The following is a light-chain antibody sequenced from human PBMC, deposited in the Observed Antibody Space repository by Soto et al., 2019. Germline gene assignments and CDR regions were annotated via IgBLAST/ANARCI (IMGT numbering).Light chain of an antibody. V-gene: IGKV1-39*01. J-gene: IGKJ5*01. CDR1: QNIRNW. Sequence: IQLNQYPSTLSASVGGRVNMASRASQNIRNWLAWYQQKPGKAPKLLIYAASSLQSGVPSRFSGSGSGTDFTLTISSLQPEDFATYYCQQSYSTPITVGQGTRLEI. CDR2: AAS. CDR3: QQSYSTPIT.